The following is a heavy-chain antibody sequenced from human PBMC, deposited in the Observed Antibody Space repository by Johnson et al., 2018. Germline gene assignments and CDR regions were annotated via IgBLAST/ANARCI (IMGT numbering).Heavy chain of an antibody. CDR3: ARDSGSAFCGGDCYPDACDI. V-gene: IGHV3-30*03. Sequence: VQLVESGGGVVQPGRSLRLSCAASGFTFSSYGMHWVRQAPGKGLEWVAVISYDGSNKYYADSVKGRFTISRDNSKNTLYLQMNSLRAEDTAVYYCARDSGSAFCGGDCYPDACDIWGQGTMVTVSS. D-gene: IGHD2-21*02. J-gene: IGHJ3*02. CDR1: GFTFSSYG. CDR2: ISYDGSNK.